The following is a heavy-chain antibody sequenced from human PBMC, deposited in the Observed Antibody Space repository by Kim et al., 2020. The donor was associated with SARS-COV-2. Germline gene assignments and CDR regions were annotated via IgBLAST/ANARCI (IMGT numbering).Heavy chain of an antibody. CDR2: ISGDGGST. CDR3: AKSGYSGYDYDY. Sequence: GGSLRLSCAASGFTFDDYAMHWVRQAPGKGLEWASLISGDGGSTYYADSVKGRFTISRDNSKTSLYLQMNSLRTEDTALYYCAKSGYSGYDYDYWGQGTLVTVSS. J-gene: IGHJ4*02. D-gene: IGHD5-12*01. V-gene: IGHV3-43*02. CDR1: GFTFDDYA.